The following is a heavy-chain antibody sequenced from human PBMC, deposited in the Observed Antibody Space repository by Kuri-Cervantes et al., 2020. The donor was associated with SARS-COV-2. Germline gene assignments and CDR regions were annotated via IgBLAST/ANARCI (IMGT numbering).Heavy chain of an antibody. CDR2: IYTSGST. CDR3: ARDLAYDSSGYAFDY. Sequence: SETLSLTCTVSGGSIGSGSYYWSWIRQPAGKGLEWIGRIYTSGSTNYNPSLKSRVTISVDTSKNQFSLKLSSVTAADTAVYYCARDLAYDSSGYAFDYWGQGTLVTVSS. J-gene: IGHJ4*02. CDR1: GGSIGSGSYY. V-gene: IGHV4-61*02. D-gene: IGHD3-22*01.